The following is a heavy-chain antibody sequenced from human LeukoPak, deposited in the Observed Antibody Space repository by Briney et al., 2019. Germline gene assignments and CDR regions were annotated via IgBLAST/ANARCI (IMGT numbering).Heavy chain of an antibody. V-gene: IGHV4-59*08. CDR3: ARLDGTYSSGWCEDY. D-gene: IGHD6-19*01. CDR2: IYYSGST. Sequence: SETLSLTCTVSGGSISSYYWSWIRQPPGKGLEWIGYIYYSGSTNYNPSLRSRVTISVDTSKNQFSLKLSSVTAADTAVYYCARLDGTYSSGWCEDYWGQGTLVTVSS. CDR1: GGSISSYY. J-gene: IGHJ4*02.